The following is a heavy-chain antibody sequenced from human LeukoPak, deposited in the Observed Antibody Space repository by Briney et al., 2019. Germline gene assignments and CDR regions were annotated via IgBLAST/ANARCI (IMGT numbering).Heavy chain of an antibody. D-gene: IGHD3-10*01. CDR1: GYTFTGYY. V-gene: IGHV1-2*02. CDR3: ARVDAEGSGVKYFDY. Sequence: ASVKVSCKASGYTFTGYYMHWVRQAPGQGLEWMAWINPNSGGTNYAQKFQGRVTMTRDTSISTAYMELSRLTSDDTAVYYCARVDAEGSGVKYFDYWGQGTLVTVSS. J-gene: IGHJ4*02. CDR2: INPNSGGT.